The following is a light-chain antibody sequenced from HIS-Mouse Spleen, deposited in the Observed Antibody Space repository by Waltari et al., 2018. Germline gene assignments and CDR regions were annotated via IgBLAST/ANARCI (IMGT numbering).Light chain of an antibody. CDR1: SSHAVGYNY. CDR3: SSYTSSSTVV. Sequence: QSALTQPASVSGSPGQSITISCTGTSSHAVGYNYVSWYQQHPGKAPKLMLYDVSNRPSGVSNRFSGSKSGNTASLTISGLQAEDEADYYCSSYTSSSTVVFGGGTKLTVL. V-gene: IGLV2-14*03. CDR2: DVS. J-gene: IGLJ2*01.